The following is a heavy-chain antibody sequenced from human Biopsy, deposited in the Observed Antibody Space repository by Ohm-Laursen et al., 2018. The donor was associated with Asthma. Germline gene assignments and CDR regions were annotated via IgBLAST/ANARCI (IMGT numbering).Heavy chain of an antibody. CDR1: GDSINSGGFS. D-gene: IGHD3-22*01. J-gene: IGHJ6*02. CDR2: LFFSGAT. Sequence: SETLSLTCAVSGDSINSGGFSWDWGPPPPGKGLGWVAYLFFSGATHYNPSLKSRVTISVDRSKRQFSLKVNSVTAADTAVYYCARMNTMIQAANYYSYAMDVWGQGTTVTVSS. CDR3: ARMNTMIQAANYYSYAMDV. V-gene: IGHV4-30-2*01.